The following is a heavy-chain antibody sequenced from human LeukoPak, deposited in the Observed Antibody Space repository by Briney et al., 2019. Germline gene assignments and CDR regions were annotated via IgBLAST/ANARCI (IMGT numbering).Heavy chain of an antibody. V-gene: IGHV3-30*03. CDR1: GFTFTSYR. CDR2: ITYDGYYK. D-gene: IGHD4-23*01. J-gene: IGHJ4*02. CDR3: ARDLSPVVQASPMGH. Sequence: GGSLRLSCAPSGFTFTSYRMHCVPHSPGKGLEWVALITYDGYYKYYSDSVKGRFTISSDTYNNTMYLQMTSVRAEDTAVYYCARDLSPVVQASPMGHWGQGTLVTVSS.